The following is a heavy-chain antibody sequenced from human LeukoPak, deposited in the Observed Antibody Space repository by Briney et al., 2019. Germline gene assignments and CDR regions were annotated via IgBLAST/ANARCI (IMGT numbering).Heavy chain of an antibody. CDR3: ATDRDYYVSSGYYSNWFDP. D-gene: IGHD3-22*01. CDR1: GYTFTGYY. Sequence: ASVKVSCKASGYTFTGYYMHWVRRAPGQGLEWMGRINPNSGGTNYAQKFQGRVTMTRDTSISTAYMELSRLRSDDTAVYYCATDRDYYVSSGYYSNWFDPWGQGTLVTVSS. V-gene: IGHV1-2*06. CDR2: INPNSGGT. J-gene: IGHJ5*02.